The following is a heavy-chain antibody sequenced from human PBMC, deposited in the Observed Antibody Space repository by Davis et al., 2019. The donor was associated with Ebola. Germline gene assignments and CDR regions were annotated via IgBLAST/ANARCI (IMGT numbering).Heavy chain of an antibody. V-gene: IGHV4-34*01. CDR1: GESFSGYY. D-gene: IGHD2-15*01. Sequence: PSETLSLTCAVYGESFSGYYWSWIRQPPGKGLEWIGEINHSGGVNYNPSLKSRVTISADRSKNQFSLKVSSVTAADTAVYYCAREVFGGAYRDYWGRGTLVTVSS. CDR2: INHSGGV. J-gene: IGHJ4*02. CDR3: AREVFGGAYRDY.